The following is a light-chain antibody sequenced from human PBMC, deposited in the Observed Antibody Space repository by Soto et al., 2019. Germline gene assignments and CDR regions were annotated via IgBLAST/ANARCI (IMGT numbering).Light chain of an antibody. CDR2: LEGSGSF. CDR1: SGHSSYI. CDR3: ETWDINTHVV. V-gene: IGLV4-60*02. J-gene: IGLJ2*01. Sequence: QSVLTQSSSASASLGSSVKLTCTLRSGHSSYIIAWHQQQPGKAPRYLMNLEGSGSFNKGSGVPDRFSGSSSGADRYLTISNLQFEDEADYYCETWDINTHVVFGGGTKLTVL.